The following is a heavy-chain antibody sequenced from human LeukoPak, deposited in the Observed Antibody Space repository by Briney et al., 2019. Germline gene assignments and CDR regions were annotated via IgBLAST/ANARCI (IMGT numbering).Heavy chain of an antibody. D-gene: IGHD6-19*01. J-gene: IGHJ4*02. CDR1: GGSISSSSYY. CDR2: IYYSGTT. Sequence: SETLSLTCTVSGGSISSSSYYWGWIRQPPGKGLERIGSIYYSGTTHYNLSLKSRVTIFVDTSKNQFSLKLSSVTAADTAVYYCARGAAWLAGIDYWGQGTLVIVSS. CDR3: ARGAAWLAGIDY. V-gene: IGHV4-39*01.